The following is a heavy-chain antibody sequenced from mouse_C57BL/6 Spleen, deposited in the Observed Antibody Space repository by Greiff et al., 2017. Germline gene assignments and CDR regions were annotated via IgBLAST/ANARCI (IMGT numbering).Heavy chain of an antibody. J-gene: IGHJ1*03. CDR1: GYTFTSYG. CDR2: IYPRSGNT. V-gene: IGHV1-81*01. CDR3: ARPYSTPLWYFDV. D-gene: IGHD2-5*01. Sequence: QVQLKQSGAELARPGASVKLSCKASGYTFTSYGISWVKQRTGQGLEWIGEIYPRSGNTYYNEKFKGKATLTADKSSSTAYMELRSLTSEDSAVYFCARPYSTPLWYFDVWGTGTTVTVAS.